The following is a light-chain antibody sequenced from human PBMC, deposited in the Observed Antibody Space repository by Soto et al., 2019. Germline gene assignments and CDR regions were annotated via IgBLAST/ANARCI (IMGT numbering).Light chain of an antibody. CDR2: KAS. CDR1: QSISNW. J-gene: IGKJ1*01. CDR3: QSYNAYSWT. V-gene: IGKV1-5*03. Sequence: DIQMTQSPSTLSASVGDRVTITCRASQSISNWLAWYQQKPGKAPKLLIYKASNLESGVPSTFSGSGSGTEFTLTISSLQPDDFATYYCQSYNAYSWTFGQGTRVEIK.